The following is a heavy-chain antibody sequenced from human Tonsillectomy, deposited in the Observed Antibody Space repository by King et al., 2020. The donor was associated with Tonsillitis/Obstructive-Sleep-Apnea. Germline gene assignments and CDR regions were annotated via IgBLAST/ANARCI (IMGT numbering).Heavy chain of an antibody. D-gene: IGHD6-6*01. CDR3: ARLGREWSSSPQGDFDY. CDR1: GYSFTNYW. Sequence: QLVQSGAEVKKPGESLKISCKGSGYSFTNYWIGWVRQMPGKGLEWMGIIYPGDSDTRYSPSFQGQVTISADKSISTAYLKWSSLKASDTAMYYCARLGREWSSSPQGDFDYWGQGTLVTVSS. J-gene: IGHJ4*02. V-gene: IGHV5-51*01. CDR2: IYPGDSDT.